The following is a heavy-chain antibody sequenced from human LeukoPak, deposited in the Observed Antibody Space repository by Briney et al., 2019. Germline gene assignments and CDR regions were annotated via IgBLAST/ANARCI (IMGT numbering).Heavy chain of an antibody. CDR1: GFTFSSSA. Sequence: PGGSLRLSCAASGFTFSSSAMTWVRQAPGKGLEWVSSLTGGSDNSEHADSVKGRFTISRDNSKNTLYLQMNSLRAEDTAVYYCAKDLLYYGSGSSDYWGQGTLVTVSS. V-gene: IGHV3-23*01. D-gene: IGHD3-10*01. CDR3: AKDLLYYGSGSSDY. J-gene: IGHJ4*02. CDR2: LTGGSDNS.